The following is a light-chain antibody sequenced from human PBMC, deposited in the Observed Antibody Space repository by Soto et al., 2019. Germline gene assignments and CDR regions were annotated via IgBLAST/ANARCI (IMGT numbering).Light chain of an antibody. CDR2: EVT. V-gene: IGLV2-14*01. Sequence: QSVLTQPASVSGSPGQSITISCTGTAGDVGGYNYVSWYQQHPGKAPKLMIYEVTNRPSGVSNRFSGSKSGNTASLTISGLQAEDEGDYYCNSYTSGSTLVFGGGTKLTVL. CDR3: NSYTSGSTLV. CDR1: AGDVGGYNY. J-gene: IGLJ3*02.